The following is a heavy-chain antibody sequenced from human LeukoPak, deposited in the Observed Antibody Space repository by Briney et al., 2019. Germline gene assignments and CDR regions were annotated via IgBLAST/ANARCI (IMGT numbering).Heavy chain of an antibody. V-gene: IGHV3-11*06. Sequence: GGSLRLSCAASGFTFSDYYMSWIRQAPGKGLEWVSYISSSSSYTNYADSVKGRFTISGDNAKNSLYLQMNSLRAEDTAVYYCARVPDIVVVAFNPWGQGTLVTVSS. D-gene: IGHD2-15*01. J-gene: IGHJ5*02. CDR2: ISSSSSYT. CDR1: GFTFSDYY. CDR3: ARVPDIVVVAFNP.